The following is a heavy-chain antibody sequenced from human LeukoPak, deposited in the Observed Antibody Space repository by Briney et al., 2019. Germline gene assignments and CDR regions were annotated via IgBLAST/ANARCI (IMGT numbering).Heavy chain of an antibody. J-gene: IGHJ4*02. CDR3: ARGLGHALDY. CDR2: IYYSGST. CDR1: GGSFSSGSYY. D-gene: IGHD3-22*01. Sequence: SETLSLTCTVSGGSFSSGSYYWSWIRQPPGKGLEWIGYIYYSGSTNYNPSLKSRVTISVDTSKNQFSLKLSSVTAADTAVYYCARGLGHALDYWGQGTLVTVSS. V-gene: IGHV4-61*01.